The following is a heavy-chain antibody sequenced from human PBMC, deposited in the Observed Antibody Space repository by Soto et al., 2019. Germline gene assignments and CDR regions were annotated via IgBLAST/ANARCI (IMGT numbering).Heavy chain of an antibody. D-gene: IGHD5-12*01. J-gene: IGHJ4*02. CDR2: IFWDDDK. CDR3: AHRPRGYAYYFDF. Sequence: QITLKESGPTLMKPTQTLTLTCTFSGFSLSTRGVGVAWIRQPPGKALEWLALIFWDDDKGYNPSLKSRLTITEDTSKNQVVLIMTNMDPVDTATYYCAHRPRGYAYYFDFWGQGTLVTVSS. V-gene: IGHV2-5*02. CDR1: GFSLSTRGVG.